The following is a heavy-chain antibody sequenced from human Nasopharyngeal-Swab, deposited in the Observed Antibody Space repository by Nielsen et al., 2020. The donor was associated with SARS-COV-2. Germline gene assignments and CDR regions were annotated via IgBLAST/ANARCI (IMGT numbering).Heavy chain of an antibody. D-gene: IGHD1-26*01. CDR2: AYYRGNA. CDR3: ARGDIVGATNVWFDP. CDR1: GGSISSSSYY. Sequence: GSLRLSCTVSGGSISSSSYYWGWIRQSPGKGLEWIGSAYYRGNAYYSPSLKSRLSISVDTSNNQFSLRLSSVTAADTGVYYCARGDIVGATNVWFDPWGQGTLVTVSS. J-gene: IGHJ5*02. V-gene: IGHV4-39*07.